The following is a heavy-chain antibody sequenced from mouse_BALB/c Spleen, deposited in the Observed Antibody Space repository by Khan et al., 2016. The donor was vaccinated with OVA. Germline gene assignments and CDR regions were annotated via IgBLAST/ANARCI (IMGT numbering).Heavy chain of an antibody. CDR2: INPSNGYT. D-gene: IGHD2-12*01. J-gene: IGHJ3*01. CDR1: GYTFPSYT. CDR3: VIDGAYYSSDSWFAY. Sequence: VQLQESGAELARPGASVKMSCKASGYTFPSYTIHWIKLRPGQGLEWIGYINPSNGYTNYNQKFKDKATLTADKSSTTAYMQLSSLTSDASAVYNCVIDGAYYSSDSWFAYWGLGTLVTVSA. V-gene: IGHV1-4*01.